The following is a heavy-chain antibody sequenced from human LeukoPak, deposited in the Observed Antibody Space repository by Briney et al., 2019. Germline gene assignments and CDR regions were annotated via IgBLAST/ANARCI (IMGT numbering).Heavy chain of an antibody. Sequence: PGWSLRLSCAACGVTFSSYAMSWVRQAPGKGLEWVSAISGSGGSTYYADSVKGRFTISRDNSKNTLYLQMNSLRAEDTAVYYCAKETSDIVVVVAATEDAFDIWGQGTMVTVSS. J-gene: IGHJ3*02. CDR2: ISGSGGST. D-gene: IGHD2-15*01. CDR3: AKETSDIVVVVAATEDAFDI. CDR1: GVTFSSYA. V-gene: IGHV3-23*01.